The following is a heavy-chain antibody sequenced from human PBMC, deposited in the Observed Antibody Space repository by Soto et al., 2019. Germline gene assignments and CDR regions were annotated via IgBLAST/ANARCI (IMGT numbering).Heavy chain of an antibody. J-gene: IGHJ4*02. Sequence: EVQLLESGGGLVQPGGSLRLSCVVSGLTSRSHAMSWVRQAPGQGLEWVAGISGGGYTAYYPDSVRGRFTISRDNSKNTVYLQINSLTADDTAVYYCVKAQGVATIRSNFDSWGQGTLVTVSS. V-gene: IGHV3-23*01. CDR3: VKAQGVATIRSNFDS. CDR1: GLTSRSHA. D-gene: IGHD5-12*01. CDR2: ISGGGYTA.